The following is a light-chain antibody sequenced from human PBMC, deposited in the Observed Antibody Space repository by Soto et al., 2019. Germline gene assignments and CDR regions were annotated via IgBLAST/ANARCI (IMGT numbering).Light chain of an antibody. Sequence: DLQMTQSPSTLSASVGDTVTITCRASQTISNWLAWYQQRPGKAPILLIYDASNLQSGVPSRFSGSGSGTEFTLAISSLQPDDFATYYCHQYKTYPWTFGQGTKVEIK. CDR1: QTISNW. J-gene: IGKJ1*01. CDR2: DAS. V-gene: IGKV1-5*01. CDR3: HQYKTYPWT.